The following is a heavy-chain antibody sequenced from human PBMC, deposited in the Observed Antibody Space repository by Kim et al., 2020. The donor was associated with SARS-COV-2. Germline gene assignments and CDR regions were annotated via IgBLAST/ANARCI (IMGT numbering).Heavy chain of an antibody. J-gene: IGHJ1*01. D-gene: IGHD6-13*01. V-gene: IGHV3-9*01. CDR3: AKDRPKKSAAGSMWSFQH. CDR2: ISWNSGSI. CDR1: GFTFDDYA. Sequence: GGSLRLSCAASGFTFDDYAMHWVRQPPGKGLEWVSGISWNSGSIGYADSVKGRFTISRDSAKNSLYLQMNSLRAEDTALYYCAKDRPKKSAAGSMWSFQHWGQGTLVIVSS.